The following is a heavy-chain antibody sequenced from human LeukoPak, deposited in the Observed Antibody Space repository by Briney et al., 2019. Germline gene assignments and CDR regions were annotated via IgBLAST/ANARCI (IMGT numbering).Heavy chain of an antibody. V-gene: IGHV3-30*02. D-gene: IGHD3-3*01. CDR3: AKDPVFGVVTNLLSYFDY. Sequence: GGSLRLSCAASGFTFSSYGMHWVRQAPGKGLEWVAFIRYDGSNKYYADSVKGRFTISGDNSKNTLYLQMNSLRAEDTAVYYCAKDPVFGVVTNLLSYFDYWGQGTLVTVSS. J-gene: IGHJ4*02. CDR1: GFTFSSYG. CDR2: IRYDGSNK.